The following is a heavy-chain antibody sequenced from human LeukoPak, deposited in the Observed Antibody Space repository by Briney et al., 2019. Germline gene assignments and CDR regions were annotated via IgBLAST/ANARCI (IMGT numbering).Heavy chain of an antibody. CDR2: TNPNSGGT. D-gene: IGHD3-22*01. CDR3: ARGVTAYYYDSSGYYYDY. J-gene: IGHJ4*02. CDR1: GYTFTGYY. Sequence: ASVKVSCKASGYTFTGYYMHWVRQAPGQGLEWMGWTNPNSGGTNYAQKFQGRVTMTRDTSISTAYMELSRLRSDDTAVYYCARGVTAYYYDSSGYYYDYWGQGTLVTVSS. V-gene: IGHV1-2*02.